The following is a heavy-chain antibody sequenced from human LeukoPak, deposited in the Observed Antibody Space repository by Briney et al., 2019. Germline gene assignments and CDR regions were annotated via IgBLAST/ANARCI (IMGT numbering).Heavy chain of an antibody. Sequence: GGSLRLSCAASGFTFSSYAMSWVRQAPGKGLVWVSRINTDGSNTIYADSVKGRFTISRDNAKNTVYLQMNSLRAEDTAVYYCARDQSVAGPTTADYWGQGTLVTVSS. CDR3: ARDQSVAGPTTADY. D-gene: IGHD5-12*01. CDR1: GFTFSSYA. J-gene: IGHJ4*02. CDR2: INTDGSNT. V-gene: IGHV3-74*01.